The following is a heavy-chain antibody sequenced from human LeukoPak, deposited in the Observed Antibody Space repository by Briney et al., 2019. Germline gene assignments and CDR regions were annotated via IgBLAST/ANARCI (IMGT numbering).Heavy chain of an antibody. CDR3: AKYGSGTYYNGLH. J-gene: IGHJ4*02. V-gene: IGHV3-23*01. Sequence: GGSLRLSCAASGFTFSSYWMYWVRQAPGKGLQWVSTISVSGENTYYADSVKGRFTISRDISKSTLYLQMNSLRDEDTALYYCAKYGSGTYYNGLHWGQGTLVTVSS. CDR1: GFTFSSYW. CDR2: ISVSGENT. D-gene: IGHD3-10*01.